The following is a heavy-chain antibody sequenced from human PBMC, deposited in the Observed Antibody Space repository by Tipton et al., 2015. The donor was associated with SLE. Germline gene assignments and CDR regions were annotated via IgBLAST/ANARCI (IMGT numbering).Heavy chain of an antibody. J-gene: IGHJ4*02. CDR2: ISSSSSYI. CDR1: GFTFSSYS. CDR3: ARDPLGYDILPQGHFDY. D-gene: IGHD3-9*01. V-gene: IGHV3-21*03. Sequence: GSLRLSCAASGFTFSSYSMNWVRQAPGKGLEWVSSISSSSSYIYYADSVKGRFTISRDNAKNSLYLQMNSLRAEDTAVYYCARDPLGYDILPQGHFDYWGQGTLVTVSS.